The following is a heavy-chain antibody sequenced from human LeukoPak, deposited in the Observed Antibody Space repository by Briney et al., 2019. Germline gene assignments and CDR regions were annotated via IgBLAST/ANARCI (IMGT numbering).Heavy chain of an antibody. V-gene: IGHV3-30*02. J-gene: IGHJ4*02. CDR2: VRNDGGDK. CDR1: GFIFSDYG. D-gene: IGHD3-10*01. Sequence: SGGSLRLSCAASGFIFSDYGMHWVRQAPGKGLKWVTMVRNDGGDKYYADSVRGRFTISRDNSKNTLYLQMNSLRPEDTAVYYCAKHYYGSGSQKYYFDYWGQGTLVTVSS. CDR3: AKHYYGSGSQKYYFDY.